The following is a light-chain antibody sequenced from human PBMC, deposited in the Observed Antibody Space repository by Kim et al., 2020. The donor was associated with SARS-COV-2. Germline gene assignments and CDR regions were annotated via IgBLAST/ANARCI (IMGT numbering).Light chain of an antibody. J-gene: IGLJ1*01. CDR2: SNN. Sequence: GERVTISSSGGSSNLRSNAGHWHQQITGTAPKLLIYSNNQRPSGVPDRFSGSKSGTSASLAISGLQSEDEATYFCATWDDSLNVYVFGIGTKVTVL. CDR3: ATWDDSLNVYV. CDR1: SSNLRSNA. V-gene: IGLV1-44*01.